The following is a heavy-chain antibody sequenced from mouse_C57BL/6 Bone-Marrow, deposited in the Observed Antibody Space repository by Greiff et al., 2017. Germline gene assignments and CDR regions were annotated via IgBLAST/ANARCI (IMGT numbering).Heavy chain of an antibody. Sequence: EVMLVESGGDLVKPGGSLKLSCAASGFTFSSYGMSWVRQTPDKRLEWVATISSGGSYTYYPDSVKGRFTISRDNDKNTLYLQMSSLKSEDTAMYYCARHWGGAMDYWGQGTSVTVSS. J-gene: IGHJ4*01. V-gene: IGHV5-6*01. D-gene: IGHD1-1*02. CDR2: ISSGGSYT. CDR1: GFTFSSYG. CDR3: ARHWGGAMDY.